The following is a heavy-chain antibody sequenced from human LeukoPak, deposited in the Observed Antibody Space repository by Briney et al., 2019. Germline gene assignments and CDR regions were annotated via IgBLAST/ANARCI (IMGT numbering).Heavy chain of an antibody. CDR1: GFTFDDYA. Sequence: PGGTLRLSCAASGFTFDDYAKHWARQAPGKVLEWVSLISGDGGSTSYEDSVKGRLTISSENSKNYVYLQMNSLRTEDTALYYCAKELAGADAFDIWGQGTVVTVSS. V-gene: IGHV3-43*02. CDR3: AKELAGADAFDI. D-gene: IGHD6-19*01. CDR2: ISGDGGST. J-gene: IGHJ3*02.